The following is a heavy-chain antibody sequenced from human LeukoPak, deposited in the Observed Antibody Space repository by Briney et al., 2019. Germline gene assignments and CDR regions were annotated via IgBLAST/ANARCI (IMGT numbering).Heavy chain of an antibody. D-gene: IGHD3-10*01. Sequence: HSETLSHTCAIYGGSFSGYYWRWIRQPPGKGLEWIGEINHSGSTNYNPSLKSRVTISVDTSKNQFSLKLSSVTAADTAVYYCARLRGYGSGSYYKAPNYYYYGMDVWGKGTTVTVSS. J-gene: IGHJ6*04. V-gene: IGHV4-34*01. CDR2: INHSGST. CDR1: GGSFSGYY. CDR3: ARLRGYGSGSYYKAPNYYYYGMDV.